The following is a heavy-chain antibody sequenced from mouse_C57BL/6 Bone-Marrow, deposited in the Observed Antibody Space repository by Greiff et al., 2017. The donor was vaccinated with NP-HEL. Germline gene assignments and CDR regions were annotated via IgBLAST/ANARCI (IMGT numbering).Heavy chain of an antibody. D-gene: IGHD1-1*01. CDR3: ARGYCGSRPYYAKDY. J-gene: IGHJ4*01. V-gene: IGHV1-26*01. CDR1: GYTFTDYY. Sequence: EVQLQQSGPELVKPGASVKISCKASGYTFTDYYMNWVKQSHGKSLEWIGDINPNNGGTSYNQKFKGKATLTVDKSSSTAYMELRSLTSRDSAVYYCARGYCGSRPYYAKDYWGQGTSVTVSS. CDR2: INPNNGGT.